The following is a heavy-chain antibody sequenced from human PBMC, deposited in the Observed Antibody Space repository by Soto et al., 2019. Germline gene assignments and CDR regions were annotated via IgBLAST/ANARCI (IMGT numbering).Heavy chain of an antibody. CDR2: ISNSGST. CDR1: GGSVTSDEDS. V-gene: IGHV4-30-4*01. CDR3: ATESGSTYGYFDY. D-gene: IGHD5-18*01. J-gene: IGHJ4*02. Sequence: SETLSLTCTVSGGSVTSDEDSWSWIRQSPGKGLEWIGYISNSGSTGYNPSLKTRLAMSVDRSKNQFTLRLSSVTAADTAVYFCATESGSTYGYFDYWGQGTQVTVSS.